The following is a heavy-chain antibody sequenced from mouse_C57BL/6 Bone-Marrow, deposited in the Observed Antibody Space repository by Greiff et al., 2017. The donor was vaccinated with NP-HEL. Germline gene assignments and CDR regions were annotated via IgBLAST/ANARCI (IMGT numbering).Heavy chain of an antibody. V-gene: IGHV1-54*01. CDR1: GYAFTNYL. CDR3: ATRGYSNYGY. J-gene: IGHJ2*01. D-gene: IGHD2-5*01. Sequence: QVQLQQSGAELVRPGTSVKVSCKASGYAFTNYLIEWVKQRPGQGLAWIGVINPGSGGTNYNEKFKGKATLTADKSSSTAYMQLSSLTSEDSAVYFCATRGYSNYGYWGQGTTRTVSS. CDR2: INPGSGGT.